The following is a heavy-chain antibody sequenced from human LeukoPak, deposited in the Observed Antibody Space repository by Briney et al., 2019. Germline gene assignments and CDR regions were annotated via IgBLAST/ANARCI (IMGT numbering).Heavy chain of an antibody. D-gene: IGHD2-21*02. J-gene: IGHJ4*02. V-gene: IGHV4-30-4*01. CDR3: AREGGGDSTLDY. CDR2: IYYSGST. CDR1: GGTISSGDYY. Sequence: SETLSLTCTVSGGTISSGDYYWSWIRQPPGRGLEWNGNIYYSGSTYYNQSLNSRVTISVDTSKNQFSLKLSSVTAADTAVYCCAREGGGDSTLDYWGQGTRVTVSA.